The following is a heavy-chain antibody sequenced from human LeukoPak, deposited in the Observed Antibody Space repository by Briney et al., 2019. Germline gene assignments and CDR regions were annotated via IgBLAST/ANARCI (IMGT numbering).Heavy chain of an antibody. V-gene: IGHV1-69*13. D-gene: IGHD2-21*02. CDR1: GGTFSSYA. J-gene: IGHJ4*02. CDR3: AREECGGDCYSGIYYFDY. Sequence: SVKVSCKASGGTFSSYAISWVRQAPGQGLEWMGRIIPIFGTANYAQKFQGRVTITADESTSTAYMELSSLRSEDTAVYYCAREECGGDCYSGIYYFDYWGQGTLVTVSS. CDR2: IIPIFGTA.